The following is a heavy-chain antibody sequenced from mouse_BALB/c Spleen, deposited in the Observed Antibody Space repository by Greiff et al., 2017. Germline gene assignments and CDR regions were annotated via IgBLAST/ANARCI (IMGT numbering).Heavy chain of an antibody. V-gene: IGHV1-7*01. CDR2: INPSTGYT. J-gene: IGHJ3*01. Sequence: QVQLQQSGAELAKPGASVKMSCKASGYTFTSYWMHWVKQRPGQGLEWIGYINPSTGYTEYNQKFKDKATLTADKSSSTAYMELSSLTSEDSAVYYCARDQKSTMITTDWFAYWGQGTLVTVSA. D-gene: IGHD2-4*01. CDR1: GYTFTSYW. CDR3: ARDQKSTMITTDWFAY.